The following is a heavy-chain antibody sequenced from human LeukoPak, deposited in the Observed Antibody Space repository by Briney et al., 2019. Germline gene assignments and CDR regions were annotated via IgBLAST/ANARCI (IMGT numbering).Heavy chain of an antibody. V-gene: IGHV3-23*01. CDR1: GFTFSSYA. D-gene: IGHD6-19*01. CDR2: ISGSGGST. Sequence: GGSLRLSCAASGFTFSSYAMSWVRQAPGKGLEWVSAISGSGGSTYYADSVKGRFTISGDNSKNTLYLQMNSLRAEDTAVYYCAKDRSSGWSNSYYFDYWGQGTLVTVSS. J-gene: IGHJ4*02. CDR3: AKDRSSGWSNSYYFDY.